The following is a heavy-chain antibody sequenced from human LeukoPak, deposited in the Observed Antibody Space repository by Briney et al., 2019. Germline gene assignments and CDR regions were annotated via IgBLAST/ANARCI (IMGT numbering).Heavy chain of an antibody. J-gene: IGHJ3*02. V-gene: IGHV1-2*02. CDR1: GYSFTNYA. D-gene: IGHD3-10*01. CDR2: INPNSGGT. CDR3: ARDSGITKDAFDI. Sequence: ASVKVSCKASGYSFTNYAMNWVRQAPGQGLEWMGWINPNSGGTNYAQKFQGRVTMTRDTSISTAYMELSRLRSDDTAVYYCARDSGITKDAFDIWGQGTVVTVSS.